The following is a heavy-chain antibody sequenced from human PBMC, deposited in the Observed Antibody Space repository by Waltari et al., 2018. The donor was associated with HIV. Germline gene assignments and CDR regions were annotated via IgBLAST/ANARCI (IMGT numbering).Heavy chain of an antibody. CDR3: AKDLYPYCSGGSCSYFDY. D-gene: IGHD2-15*01. CDR1: GFTFSSYA. CDR2: ISGSGGST. Sequence: EVQLLESGGGLVQPGGSLRLSCAASGFTFSSYAMSWVRQAPGKGLEWVSAISGSGGSTYYADSVKGRFTISRDNSKNTLYLQMNSLRAEDTAVYYCAKDLYPYCSGGSCSYFDYWGQGTLVTVSS. J-gene: IGHJ4*02. V-gene: IGHV3-23*01.